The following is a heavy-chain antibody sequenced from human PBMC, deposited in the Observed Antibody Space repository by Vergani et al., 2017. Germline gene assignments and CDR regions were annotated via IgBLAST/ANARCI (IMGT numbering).Heavy chain of an antibody. CDR1: GFTFSSFG. J-gene: IGHJ4*02. CDR2: IGNDGINT. V-gene: IGHV3-30*02. Sequence: QVQLVESAGGVVQPGGSLRLSCAASGFTFSSFGMHWIRQAPGKGLEWLAYIGNDGINTIYRDAVKGRFTVSRDNSKDILYLQMESLRSEDTALYYCAKYLRDSTDGLPDSWGQGTLVIVSS. CDR3: AKYLRDSTDGLPDS. D-gene: IGHD2-21*02.